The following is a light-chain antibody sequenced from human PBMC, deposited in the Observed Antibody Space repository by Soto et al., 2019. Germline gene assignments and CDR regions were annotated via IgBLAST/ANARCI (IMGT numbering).Light chain of an antibody. V-gene: IGLV1-47*02. Sequence: QSVLTQPPSASGTPGQRVTISCSGSSSNXGSNYVYWYQQLPGTAPKLLIHSTDQRPSGVPDRFSGSKSTTSASPAISGLRSEDEADYFCAAWDASRSYVFGMGTKVTVL. CDR1: SSNXGSNY. CDR2: STD. CDR3: AAWDASRSYV. J-gene: IGLJ1*01.